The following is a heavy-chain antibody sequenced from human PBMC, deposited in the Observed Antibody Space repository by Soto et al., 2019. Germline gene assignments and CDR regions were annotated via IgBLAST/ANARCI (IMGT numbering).Heavy chain of an antibody. Sequence: SETLSLTCTVSGGSISNSYWSWIRQPAGKGLEWIGRAFSTGTTNYNPSLRARVTMSVDTSKKQFSLRLRSVTAADTAVYYCARQYSSGAGWFDSWGQGTLVTVSS. V-gene: IGHV4-4*07. CDR1: GGSISNSY. J-gene: IGHJ5*01. CDR2: AFSTGTT. D-gene: IGHD3-22*01. CDR3: ARQYSSGAGWFDS.